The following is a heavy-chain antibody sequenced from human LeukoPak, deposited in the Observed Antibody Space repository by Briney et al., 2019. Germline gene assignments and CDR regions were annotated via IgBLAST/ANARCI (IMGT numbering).Heavy chain of an antibody. J-gene: IGHJ3*02. CDR1: GYSFIDYY. CDR3: ARDEKHVFDI. V-gene: IGHV1-2*02. Sequence: ASVKVSCKASGYSFIDYYIHWVRQAPGQGLEWMGWINPSSGGTDYALSFQGRVTITRVTSISTVYMEVSRLRSDDTAVYYCARDEKHVFDIWGQGTMVTVSS. CDR2: INPSSGGT.